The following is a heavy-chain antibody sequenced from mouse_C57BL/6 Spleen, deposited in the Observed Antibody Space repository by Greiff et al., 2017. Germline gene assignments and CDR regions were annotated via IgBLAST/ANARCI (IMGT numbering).Heavy chain of an antibody. CDR1: GISITTGNYR. CDR3: ARETYDYDDGSYWYFDV. J-gene: IGHJ1*03. V-gene: IGHV3-5*01. CDR2: IYYSGTI. Sequence: EVQGVESGPGLVKPSQTVFLTCTVTGISITTGNYRWSWIRQFPGNKLEWIGYIYYSGTITYNPSLTSRTTITRDTPKNQFFLEMNSLTAEDTATYYCARETYDYDDGSYWYFDVWGTGTTVTVSS. D-gene: IGHD2-4*01.